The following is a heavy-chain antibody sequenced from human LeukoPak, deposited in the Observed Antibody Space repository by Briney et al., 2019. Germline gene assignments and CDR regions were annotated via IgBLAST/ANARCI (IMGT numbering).Heavy chain of an antibody. D-gene: IGHD4-23*01. Sequence: SQTLSLTCTVSGGSISSGSYYWSWIRQPAGKGLEWFGRIYTSGSTNCDPSLKSRVTISVDTSKNQFSLKLSSVTAADAAVYYCARAVGDYGGYSYAFDIWGQGTMVTVSS. CDR1: GGSISSGSYY. CDR3: ARAVGDYGGYSYAFDI. V-gene: IGHV4-61*02. J-gene: IGHJ3*02. CDR2: IYTSGST.